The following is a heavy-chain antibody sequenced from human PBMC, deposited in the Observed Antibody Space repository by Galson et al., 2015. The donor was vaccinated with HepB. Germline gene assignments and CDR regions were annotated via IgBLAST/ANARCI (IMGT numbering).Heavy chain of an antibody. V-gene: IGHV3-23*01. CDR3: AAYYYDTSGSDY. J-gene: IGHJ4*02. CDR2: ISGSGGST. CDR1: GFTFSSYA. Sequence: SLRLSCAASGFTFSSYALSWVRQAPGKGLEWVSSISGSGGSTFYADSVKGRFTISRDNSKHTISLQMNSLRADDTAVYYCAAYYYDTSGSDYWGQGTLVTVSS. D-gene: IGHD3-22*01.